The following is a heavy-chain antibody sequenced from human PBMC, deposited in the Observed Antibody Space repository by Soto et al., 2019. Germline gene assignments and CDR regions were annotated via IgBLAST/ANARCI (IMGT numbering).Heavy chain of an antibody. CDR3: ARHRGATPVY. D-gene: IGHD1-26*01. Sequence: QLQLHESGPGLVKPSETLSLTCAVSGDSISGYYWTWIRQPPGKGLEWVGSISYSGTTDYNPSLKSRVSLSVDMSKNQFSLKLRSVTAADTAVYYCARHRGATPVYWGRGTVVTASS. V-gene: IGHV4-39*01. CDR2: ISYSGTT. J-gene: IGHJ4*02. CDR1: GDSISGYY.